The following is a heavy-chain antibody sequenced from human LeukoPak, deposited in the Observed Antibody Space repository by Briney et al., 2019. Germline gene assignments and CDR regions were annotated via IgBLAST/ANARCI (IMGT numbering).Heavy chain of an antibody. CDR1: GFTFSSYR. Sequence: GGSLRLSCAASGFTFSSYRMSWVRQAPGKGLEWVAHIKQDGSEKYYVDSVKGRFTISRDNAKNSLFLQMNSLRAEDTAVYYCAMLYTSSWYSAEYFQHWGQGTLVTVSS. V-gene: IGHV3-7*05. CDR2: IKQDGSEK. CDR3: AMLYTSSWYSAEYFQH. J-gene: IGHJ1*01. D-gene: IGHD6-13*01.